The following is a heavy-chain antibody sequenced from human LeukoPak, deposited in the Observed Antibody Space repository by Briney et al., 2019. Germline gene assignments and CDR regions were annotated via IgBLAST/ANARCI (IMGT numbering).Heavy chain of an antibody. CDR2: ISGSGGST. D-gene: IGHD3-10*02. CDR1: GFTFSSYA. CDR3: ATYVRGDFDY. V-gene: IGHV3-23*01. Sequence: GGSLRLSCAASGFTFSSYAMSWVRQAPGKGLEWVSAISGSGGSTWYADSVKGRFTISRDNSKNTLYLQMNSLRAEDTAVYYCATYVRGDFDYWGQGTLVTVSS. J-gene: IGHJ4*02.